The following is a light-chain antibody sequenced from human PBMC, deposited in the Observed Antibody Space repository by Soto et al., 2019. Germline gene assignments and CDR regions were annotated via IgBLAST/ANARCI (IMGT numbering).Light chain of an antibody. CDR3: QQYGSSPLIT. V-gene: IGKV3-20*01. CDR2: GVS. Sequence: ILLTQSPGTLSLSPTQRATLSCRASQRLSASDVAWYQQKAGQAPKILIYGVSNRAPGIPDRFTGSGSGADFTLTITRLEPEDFAVYHCQQYGSSPLITFGQGTRLEI. J-gene: IGKJ5*01. CDR1: QRLSASD.